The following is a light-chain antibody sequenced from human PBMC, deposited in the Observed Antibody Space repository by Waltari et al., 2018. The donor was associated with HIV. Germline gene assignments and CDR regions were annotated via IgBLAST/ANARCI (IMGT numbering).Light chain of an antibody. CDR2: AAS. CDR1: QSISTW. J-gene: IGKJ4*01. Sequence: QMTQSPSSVSASVGYRVTITCRASQSISTWLAWYQHKPGEAPKLLIYAASSLQSGVPSRFSGSGSGTDFTLTINSLQPEDVATYYCQQGNTFPFTFGGGTKVEI. CDR3: QQGNTFPFT. V-gene: IGKV1-12*01.